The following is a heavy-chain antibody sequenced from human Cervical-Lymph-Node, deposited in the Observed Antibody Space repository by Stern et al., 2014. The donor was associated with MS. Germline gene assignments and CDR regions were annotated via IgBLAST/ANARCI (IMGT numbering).Heavy chain of an antibody. Sequence: VQLVQSGGGLVKPGGSLRLSCAASGFTFSTYSMNWVRQAPGKGLEWVSSISRSSSYIYYAGSVKGRFTISRDNAKNSLFLQMNSLRVEDTAVYYCARDGKGYYGMDVWGQGTTVTVSS. D-gene: IGHD1-26*01. CDR1: GFTFSTYS. V-gene: IGHV3-21*01. CDR2: ISRSSSYI. CDR3: ARDGKGYYGMDV. J-gene: IGHJ6*02.